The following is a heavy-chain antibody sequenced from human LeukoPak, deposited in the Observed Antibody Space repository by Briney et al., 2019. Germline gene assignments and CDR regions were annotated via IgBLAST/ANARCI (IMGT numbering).Heavy chain of an antibody. V-gene: IGHV4-39*01. D-gene: IGHD3-3*01. CDR2: INYSGST. CDR3: ARLVNQGFSSGYYTGGYYYMDV. CDR1: GGSITSSSYY. J-gene: IGHJ6*03. Sequence: SETLSLTCTVSGGSITSSSYYWGWIRQPPGKGLEWIGNINYSGSTYYSPSLKSRVTMFVDTSKNRFSLELISVTAADTAVYYCARLVNQGFSSGYYTGGYYYMDVWGKGTTVTVSS.